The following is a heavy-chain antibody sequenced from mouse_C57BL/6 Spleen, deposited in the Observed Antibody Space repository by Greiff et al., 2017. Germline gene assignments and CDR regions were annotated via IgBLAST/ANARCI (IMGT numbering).Heavy chain of an antibody. CDR2: IDPSDSYT. CDR1: GYTFTSYW. Sequence: VQLQQPGAELVRPGTSVKLSCKASGYTFTSYWMHWVKQRPGQGLEWIGEIDPSDSYTNYNQKFKGKSTLTVDKSSSTAYMQLSSLTSEDSAVYYCARSNSGDAMDYWGQGTSVTVSS. D-gene: IGHD3-2*02. V-gene: IGHV1-59*01. J-gene: IGHJ4*01. CDR3: ARSNSGDAMDY.